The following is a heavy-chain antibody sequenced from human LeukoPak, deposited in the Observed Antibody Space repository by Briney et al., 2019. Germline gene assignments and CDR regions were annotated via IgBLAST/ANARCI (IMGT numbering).Heavy chain of an antibody. D-gene: IGHD4-17*01. CDR2: INHSGAT. CDR3: ARGIYGVYYFDY. V-gene: IGHV4-34*01. J-gene: IGHJ4*02. Sequence: KASQTLSLTCAVYGGSLSGYYWSWVRQPPGKGLEWIGEINHSGATNYNPSLKSRVTTAVDTSKNQFSLRLSSVTAADTAMYYCARGIYGVYYFDYWGQGALVTVSS. CDR1: GGSLSGYY.